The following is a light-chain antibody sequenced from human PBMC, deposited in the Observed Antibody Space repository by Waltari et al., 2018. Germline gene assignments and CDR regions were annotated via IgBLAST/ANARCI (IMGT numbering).Light chain of an antibody. CDR3: QQYNDYSGT. J-gene: IGKJ1*01. CDR2: EAS. V-gene: IGKV1-5*03. Sequence: DIQMTQSPSTLSASVGDRVTITCRASQSISSWLAWYQQKPGKAPKLLIYEASSLESGVPSWFSGGGYGTEFTLTISSLQPDDLATYYCQQYNDYSGTFGRGTKVEIK. CDR1: QSISSW.